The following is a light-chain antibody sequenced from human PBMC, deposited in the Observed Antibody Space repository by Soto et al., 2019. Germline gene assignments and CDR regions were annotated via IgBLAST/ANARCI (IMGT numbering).Light chain of an antibody. J-gene: IGLJ1*01. Sequence: SYELTQPPSVSVSPGQTASVTCSGDKLGDKSVSWYQQKSGQSPVMVIYLDTKRPSGIPERFSGSNSGNTATLTISGTQAMDEADYYCLTWGSSTQVFGTGTKLTVL. V-gene: IGLV3-1*01. CDR2: LDT. CDR1: KLGDKS. CDR3: LTWGSSTQV.